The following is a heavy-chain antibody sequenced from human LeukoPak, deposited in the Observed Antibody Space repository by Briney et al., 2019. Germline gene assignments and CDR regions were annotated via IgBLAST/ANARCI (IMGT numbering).Heavy chain of an antibody. V-gene: IGHV5-51*01. CDR2: INPGYSYT. CDR1: GYSFTSYW. CDR3: ARQGCSSTNCYFYYYGMAV. J-gene: IGHJ6*02. D-gene: IGHD2-2*01. Sequence: GEALKISCKGSGYSFTSYWIGWVRQMPGKGLEWIGSINPGYSYTRFSPFFQGQVTISAEKSISTASMQWSSLKASATAMYYCARQGCSSTNCYFYYYGMAVWGQGTTVTVSS.